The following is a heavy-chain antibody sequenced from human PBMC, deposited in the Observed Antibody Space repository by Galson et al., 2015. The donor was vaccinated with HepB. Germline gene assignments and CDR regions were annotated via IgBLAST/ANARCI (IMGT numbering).Heavy chain of an antibody. CDR1: GFTFSTYS. V-gene: IGHV3-48*02. CDR2: ISRSSSNR. Sequence: SLRLSCAASGFTFSTYSMNWVRQAPGKGLEWTSYISRSSSNRYYADSVNGGFTISRDDAKNSLYLQMNSLRDEDTAVYYCTRDRYCTSTTCSGYYYGMDVWGQGTTVTVSS. D-gene: IGHD2-2*01. CDR3: TRDRYCTSTTCSGYYYGMDV. J-gene: IGHJ6*02.